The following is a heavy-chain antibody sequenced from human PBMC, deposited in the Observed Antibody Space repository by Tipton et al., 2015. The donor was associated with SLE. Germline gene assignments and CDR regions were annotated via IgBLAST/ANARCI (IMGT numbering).Heavy chain of an antibody. CDR1: GFTVSSNY. Sequence: GSLRLSCAASGFTVSSNYMSWVRQAPGKGLEWVSVIYSGGSTYYADSVKGRFTISRDNSKNTLYLQMNSLRAEDTAVYYCSSIAARPWGDFDYWGQGTLVTVSS. V-gene: IGHV3-53*05. J-gene: IGHJ4*02. D-gene: IGHD6-6*01. CDR2: IYSGGST. CDR3: SSIAARPWGDFDY.